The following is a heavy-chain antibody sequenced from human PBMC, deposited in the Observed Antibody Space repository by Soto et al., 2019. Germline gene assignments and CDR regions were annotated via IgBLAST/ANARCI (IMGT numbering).Heavy chain of an antibody. Sequence: QVQLVESGGGLVKPGGSLRLSCAASGFIFSDYYMSWIRQAPGKGLEWVSYISSGTSYTEYADSVKGRFTISRDNAKNSLYLQMNSLRAEDTAVYYCARDVRGVYFYGSGSDRGVWGQGTTVTVSS. V-gene: IGHV3-11*06. CDR1: GFIFSDYY. D-gene: IGHD3-10*01. J-gene: IGHJ6*02. CDR3: ARDVRGVYFYGSGSDRGV. CDR2: ISSGTSYT.